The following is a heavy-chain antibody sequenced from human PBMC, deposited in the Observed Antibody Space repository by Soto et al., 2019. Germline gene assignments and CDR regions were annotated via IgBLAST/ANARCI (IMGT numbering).Heavy chain of an antibody. J-gene: IGHJ5*02. CDR1: GYTFTESS. V-gene: IGHV1-24*01. CDR3: ATDNYFYSSGYYS. D-gene: IGHD3-22*01. CDR2: IDPDNGET. Sequence: ASVKVSCKASGYTFTESSMHWVRQARGQGLEWMGGIDPDNGETNYAQKFQGRVTITEDTSTDTAYMELSSLRSEDTAVYYCATDNYFYSSGYYSWSQGTLVTVSS.